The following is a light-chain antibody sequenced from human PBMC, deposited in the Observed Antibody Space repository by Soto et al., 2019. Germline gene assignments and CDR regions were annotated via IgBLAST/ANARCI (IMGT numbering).Light chain of an antibody. CDR2: CAS. Sequence: EIVLTQSPGTLSLSPGERATLSFRASQSVSSSYLAWYQQKPGQAPILLIYCASSRSTGIPDRFSGSGSGTDFTLTISRLEPEDFAVYYSKQYGSXPWTFGQRTKV. J-gene: IGKJ1*01. V-gene: IGKV3-20*01. CDR3: KQYGSXPWT. CDR1: QSVSSSY.